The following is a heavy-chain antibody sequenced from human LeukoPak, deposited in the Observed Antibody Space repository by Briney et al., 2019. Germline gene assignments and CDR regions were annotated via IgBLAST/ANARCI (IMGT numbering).Heavy chain of an antibody. CDR3: ARGTGEGYTYGRYYFDY. CDR1: GYTFTSYD. Sequence: ASVKVSCRASGYTFTSYDINWVRQAPGQGLEWMGWINPNSGVTDYAQNFQGRVTMTRDTSISTAYVELSRLRSDDTAVYYCARGTGEGYTYGRYYFDYWGQGTLVTVSS. D-gene: IGHD5-18*01. V-gene: IGHV1-2*02. J-gene: IGHJ4*02. CDR2: INPNSGVT.